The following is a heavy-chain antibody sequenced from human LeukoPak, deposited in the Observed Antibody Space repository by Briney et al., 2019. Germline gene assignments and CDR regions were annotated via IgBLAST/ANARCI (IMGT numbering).Heavy chain of an antibody. Sequence: SETLSLTCTVSGGSISSYYWSWIRQPPGTGLEWIGYIYYSGSTNYNPSLKSRVTISVDTSKNQFSLKLSSVTAADTAVYYCARARRRNYGAPDYWGQGTLVTVSS. CDR2: IYYSGST. CDR1: GGSISSYY. CDR3: ARARRRNYGAPDY. V-gene: IGHV4-59*01. J-gene: IGHJ4*02. D-gene: IGHD4-17*01.